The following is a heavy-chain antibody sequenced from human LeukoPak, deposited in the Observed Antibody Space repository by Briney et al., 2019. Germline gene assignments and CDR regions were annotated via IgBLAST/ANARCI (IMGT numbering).Heavy chain of an antibody. V-gene: IGHV3-23*01. Sequence: ETLSLTCAVYGGSFSGYYWSWVRQAPGKGLEWVSAISGSGGSTYYADSVKGRFTISRDNSKNTLYLQMNSLRAEDTAVYYCAKDRAYCSGGSCYFWDWGQGTLVTVSS. J-gene: IGHJ4*02. CDR1: GGSFSGYY. CDR2: ISGSGGST. CDR3: AKDRAYCSGGSCYFWD. D-gene: IGHD2-15*01.